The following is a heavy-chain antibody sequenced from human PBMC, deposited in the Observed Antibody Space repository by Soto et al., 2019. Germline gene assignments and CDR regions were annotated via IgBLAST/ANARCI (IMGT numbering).Heavy chain of an antibody. CDR1: GYTFTGYY. D-gene: IGHD3-16*01. V-gene: IGHV1-2*04. CDR2: INPKSGGA. Sequence: QVHLVQSGAEVKKPGASVKVSCKASGYTFTGYYIHWVRQAPGQGLEWMGWINPKSGGAHIAQKFGGWVTMTRETSISTIYMELSSLRSNDTAVYYCAKDYYDGSASYGIEIWGQGTMVTVAS. J-gene: IGHJ3*02. CDR3: AKDYYDGSASYGIEI.